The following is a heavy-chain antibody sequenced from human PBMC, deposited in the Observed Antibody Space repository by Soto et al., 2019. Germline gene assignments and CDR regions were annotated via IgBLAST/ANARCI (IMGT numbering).Heavy chain of an antibody. CDR3: ARERTRQWLVPEYYYYYYGMDV. Sequence: GGSLRLSCAASGFTFSSYAMHWVRQAPGKGLEWVAVISYDGSNKYYADSVKGRFTISRDNSKNTLYLQMNSLRAEDTAVYYCARERTRQWLVPEYYYYYYGMDVWGQGTTVTVS. CDR2: ISYDGSNK. V-gene: IGHV3-30-3*01. CDR1: GFTFSSYA. J-gene: IGHJ6*02. D-gene: IGHD6-19*01.